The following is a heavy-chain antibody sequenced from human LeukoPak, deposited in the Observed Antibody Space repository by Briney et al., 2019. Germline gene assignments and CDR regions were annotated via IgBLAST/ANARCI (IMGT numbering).Heavy chain of an antibody. D-gene: IGHD2-2*01. Sequence: GGSLRLSCAASGFTFSNYAMSWVRQAPGKGLEWVSVISGSGGSTYYADSVKGRFTISRDNSKNTLYLQMNSLRAEDTAVYYCSKVPLIVVVPAAYIDYWGQGTLVTVSS. CDR2: ISGSGGST. CDR1: GFTFSNYA. CDR3: SKVPLIVVVPAAYIDY. V-gene: IGHV3-23*01. J-gene: IGHJ4*02.